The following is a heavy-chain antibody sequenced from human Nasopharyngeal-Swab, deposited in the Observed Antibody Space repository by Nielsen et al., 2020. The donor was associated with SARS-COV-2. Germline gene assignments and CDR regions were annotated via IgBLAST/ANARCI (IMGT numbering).Heavy chain of an antibody. D-gene: IGHD3-10*01. J-gene: IGHJ6*03. CDR3: ARVSHYGSGIYGYYYYQKGR. CDR2: IYYNGST. Sequence: SETLSLTCSVSGGSISSDYWSWIRQPPGKGLEWTGYIYYNGSTNYNPSLKSRVTISVDTSQNQFSLKLSSVTAADTAVYYCARVSHYGSGIYGYYYYQKGRWGKGNTVTVSS. V-gene: IGHV4-59*01. CDR1: GGSISSDY.